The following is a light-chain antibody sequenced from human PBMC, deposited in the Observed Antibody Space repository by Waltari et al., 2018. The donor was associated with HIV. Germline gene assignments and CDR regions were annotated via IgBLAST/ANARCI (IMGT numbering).Light chain of an antibody. V-gene: IGLV1-47*01. CDR2: SND. J-gene: IGLJ3*02. Sequence: QSVLTQPHSASGTPGQRVPISCSGGSPNIGRNNVYWYQHFPGTAPKLLIFSNDQRPSGVPDRFSGSKSGTSASLAIIGLRFEDEADYFCEAWDDSLSGPVFGGGTKLTVL. CDR3: EAWDDSLSGPV. CDR1: SPNIGRNN.